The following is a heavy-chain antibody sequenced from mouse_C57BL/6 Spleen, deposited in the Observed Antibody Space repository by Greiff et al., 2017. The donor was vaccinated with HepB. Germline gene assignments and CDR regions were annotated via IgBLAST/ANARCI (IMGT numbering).Heavy chain of an antibody. CDR2: IYPGNSDT. CDR3: TRSVRLGDYYAMDY. Sequence: DVQLQESGTVLARPGASVKMSCKTSGYTFTSYWMHWVKQRPGQGLEWIGAIYPGNSDTSYNQKFKGKAKLTAVTSASTAYMELSSLTTEDSSVYYCTRSVRLGDYYAMDYWGQGTSVTVSS. V-gene: IGHV1-5*01. CDR1: GYTFTSYW. D-gene: IGHD3-1*01. J-gene: IGHJ4*01.